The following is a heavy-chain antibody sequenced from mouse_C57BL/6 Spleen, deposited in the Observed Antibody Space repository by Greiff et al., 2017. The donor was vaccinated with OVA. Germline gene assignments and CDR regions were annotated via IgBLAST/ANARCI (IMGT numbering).Heavy chain of an antibody. D-gene: IGHD1-1*01. V-gene: IGHV1-54*01. CDR3: ARDPVVATDARDY. J-gene: IGHJ4*01. CDR2: INPGSGGT. Sequence: QVQLQQSGAELVRPGTSVKVSCKASGYAFTNYLIEWVKQRPGQGLEWIGVINPGSGGTNYNEKFKGKATLTADKSSSTAYMQLSSLTSEDSAVYLCARDPVVATDARDYWGQGTSVTVSS. CDR1: GYAFTNYL.